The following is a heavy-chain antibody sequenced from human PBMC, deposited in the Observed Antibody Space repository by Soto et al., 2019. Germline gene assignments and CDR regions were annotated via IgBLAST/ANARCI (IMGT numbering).Heavy chain of an antibody. CDR1: EFTFSKYW. CDR2: INMDGTKT. Sequence: VGSLRLSCVSSEFTFSKYWMHCVRHSPGKWLVWVSRINMDGTKTAYADSVKGRFTVSRDNANNTLYLQMNSLGVEDTAVYYCARDYYYDSRSSPVNWFDPWGQGTLVTVSS. V-gene: IGHV3-74*01. CDR3: ARDYYYDSRSSPVNWFDP. J-gene: IGHJ5*02. D-gene: IGHD3-22*01.